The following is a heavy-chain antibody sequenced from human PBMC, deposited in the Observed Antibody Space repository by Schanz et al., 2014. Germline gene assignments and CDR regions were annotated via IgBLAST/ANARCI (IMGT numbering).Heavy chain of an antibody. CDR1: GFTFRDYQ. CDR2: ITSGSAK. J-gene: IGHJ4*02. CDR3: ASEKRRTEVGLDH. V-gene: IGHV3-11*01. Sequence: QVQLVESGGGLVKPGGSLRLSCTASGFTFRDYQMTWIRQAPGKGLEWVSYITSGSAKFYADSVKGRFTISRANAKNSLYLQMNSLTAEDTAVYYCASEKRRTEVGLDHWGQGTLVTVS.